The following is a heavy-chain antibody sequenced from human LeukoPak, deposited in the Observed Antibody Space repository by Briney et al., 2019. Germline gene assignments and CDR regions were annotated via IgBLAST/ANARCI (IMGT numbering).Heavy chain of an antibody. CDR2: IYYSGTT. CDR1: GGSIGRYY. J-gene: IGHJ3*02. D-gene: IGHD1-14*01. Sequence: PLETPSLTCTVSGGSIGRYYWSWIRQPPGKGLEWIGHIYYSGTTTYNPSLKSRVIISVDTSKSQFSLKFNSVTAADAAVYYCARDHLPDLRTTGGFDIWGQGTIVSVSS. CDR3: ARDHLPDLRTTGGFDI. V-gene: IGHV4-59*01.